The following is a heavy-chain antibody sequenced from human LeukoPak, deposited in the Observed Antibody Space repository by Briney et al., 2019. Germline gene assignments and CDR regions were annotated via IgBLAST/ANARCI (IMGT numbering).Heavy chain of an antibody. CDR3: ARGAPTVTTWDDAFDI. J-gene: IGHJ3*02. CDR1: GFTFSSYG. V-gene: IGHV3-30*03. D-gene: IGHD4-17*01. Sequence: PGGSLRLSCAASGFTFSSYGMHWVRQAPGKGLEWVAVISYDGSNKYYADSVKGRFTISRDNSKNTLYLQMNSLRAEDTAVYYCARGAPTVTTWDDAFDIWGQGTMVTVSS. CDR2: ISYDGSNK.